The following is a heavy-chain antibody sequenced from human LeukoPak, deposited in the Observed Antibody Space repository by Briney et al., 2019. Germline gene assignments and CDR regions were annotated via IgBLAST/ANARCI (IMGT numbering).Heavy chain of an antibody. D-gene: IGHD5-18*01. CDR1: GGSFSGYY. Sequence: SETLSLTCAVYGGSFSGYYWSWIRQPPGKGLELIGEINHSGSTNYNASLKSRVTISVDTSKNQFSLRLSSVTAADTAMYYCAPRGDIEHSYGYGKWFDPWGQGTRVTVSS. J-gene: IGHJ5*02. CDR3: APRGDIEHSYGYGKWFDP. V-gene: IGHV4-34*01. CDR2: INHSGST.